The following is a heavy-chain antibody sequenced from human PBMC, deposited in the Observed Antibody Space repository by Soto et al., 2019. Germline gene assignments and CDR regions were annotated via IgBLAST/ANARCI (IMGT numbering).Heavy chain of an antibody. D-gene: IGHD3-22*01. CDR3: SKSSGYGHLYS. Sequence: GGSLRLSCAASGFTVSSNYMSWVRQAPGKGLEWVSVIYSGGSTYYADSVKGRFTISRDNSKNTLYLQMNSLRAEDTAVYYCSKSSGYGHLYSWGQGTLVTVSS. CDR1: GFTVSSNY. V-gene: IGHV3-53*05. J-gene: IGHJ4*02. CDR2: IYSGGST.